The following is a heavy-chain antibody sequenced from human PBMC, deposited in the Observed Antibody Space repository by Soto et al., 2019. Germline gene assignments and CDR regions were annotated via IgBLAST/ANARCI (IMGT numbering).Heavy chain of an antibody. CDR3: AKDISAMVRGDHFDY. Sequence: EVQLVESGGGLVQPGRSLRLSCAASGFTFDDYAMHWVRQAPGKGLEWVSGISWNSGSIGYADSVKGRFTISRDNAKNSLYLQMNSLRAEDTALYYCAKDISAMVRGDHFDYWGQGTLVTVSS. D-gene: IGHD3-10*01. CDR2: ISWNSGSI. V-gene: IGHV3-9*01. J-gene: IGHJ4*02. CDR1: GFTFDDYA.